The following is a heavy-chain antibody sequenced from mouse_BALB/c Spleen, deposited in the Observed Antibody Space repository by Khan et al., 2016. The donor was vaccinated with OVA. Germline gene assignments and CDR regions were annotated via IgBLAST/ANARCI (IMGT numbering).Heavy chain of an antibody. CDR2: VNPNNGGT. Sequence: VHVKQSGPDLVKPGASVKISCKASGYSFTGYYIHWVKQSHGKSLEWIGRVNPNNGGTSSNQKFKGKAILTVDKSSNTAYMELRSLTSEDSAVYSCAIYHGYFDVWGAGTTVTVSS. CDR3: AIYHGYFDV. J-gene: IGHJ1*01. V-gene: IGHV1-26*01. D-gene: IGHD1-1*01. CDR1: GYSFTGYY.